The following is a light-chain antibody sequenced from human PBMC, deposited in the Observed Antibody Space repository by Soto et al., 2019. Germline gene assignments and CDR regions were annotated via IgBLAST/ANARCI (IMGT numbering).Light chain of an antibody. J-gene: IGLJ2*01. CDR1: SSDVGSYNL. Sequence: QSALTQPASVSGSPGQSITISCTGTSSDVGSYNLVSWYQQHPGKAPKLMIYEGSKRPSGVSNRFSGSKSGNTASLTISGLQAEDEADYYCCSFAGLNTVLFGGGTKLTVL. CDR3: CSFAGLNTVL. V-gene: IGLV2-23*01. CDR2: EGS.